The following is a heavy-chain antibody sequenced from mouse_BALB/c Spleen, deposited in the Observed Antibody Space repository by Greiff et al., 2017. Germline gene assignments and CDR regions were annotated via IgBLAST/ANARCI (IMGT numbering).Heavy chain of an antibody. CDR1: GFTFSDYG. J-gene: IGHJ4*01. D-gene: IGHD2-4*01. V-gene: IGHV5-15*02. CDR3: ARDDYYYAMDY. Sequence: EVMLVESGGGLVQPGGSRKLSCAASGFTFSDYGMAWVRQAPGKGPEWVAFISNLAYSIYYADTVTGRFTISRENAKNTLYLEMSSLRSEDTAMYYCARDDYYYAMDYWGQGTSVTVSS. CDR2: ISNLAYSI.